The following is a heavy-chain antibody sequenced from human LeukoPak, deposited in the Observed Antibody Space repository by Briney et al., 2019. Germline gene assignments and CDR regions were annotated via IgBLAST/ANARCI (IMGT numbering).Heavy chain of an antibody. CDR2: INSDGSST. CDR3: ARDGVAAAANDAFDI. V-gene: IGHV3-74*01. D-gene: IGHD6-13*01. J-gene: IGHJ3*02. Sequence: PGGSLRLSCAASGFTFSSYWMHWVRQAPGKGLVWVSRINSDGSSTSYADSVKGRFTISTDNAKNTLYLQMNSLRAEDTAEYYCARDGVAAAANDAFDIWGQGTMVTVSS. CDR1: GFTFSSYW.